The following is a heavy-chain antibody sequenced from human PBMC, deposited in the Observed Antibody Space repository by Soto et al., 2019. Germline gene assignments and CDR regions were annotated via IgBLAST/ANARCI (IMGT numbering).Heavy chain of an antibody. CDR2: ISSSSSYI. Sequence: EVQLVESGGGLVKPGGSLRLSCAASGFTFSSYSMNWVRQAPGKGLEWVSSISSSSSYIYYADSVKGRFTISRDNAKNSLYLQMNSLRAEDTAVYYCARGDTAMATIPYHDFDYWGQGTLVTVS. CDR1: GFTFSSYS. J-gene: IGHJ4*02. V-gene: IGHV3-21*01. CDR3: ARGDTAMATIPYHDFDY. D-gene: IGHD5-18*01.